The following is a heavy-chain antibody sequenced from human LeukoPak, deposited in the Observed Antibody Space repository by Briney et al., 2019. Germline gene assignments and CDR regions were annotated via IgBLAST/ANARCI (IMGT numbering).Heavy chain of an antibody. CDR3: ARGLMVRGVNSYYYGMDV. D-gene: IGHD3-10*01. CDR1: GYTFTGYY. J-gene: IGHJ6*02. V-gene: IGHV1-2*02. Sequence: GASVKVSCKASGYTFTGYYMHWVRQAPGQGLEWMGWINPNSGGTNYAQKFQGRVTMTRDTSISIAYMELSRLRSDDTAVYYCARGLMVRGVNSYYYGMDVWGQGTTVTVSS. CDR2: INPNSGGT.